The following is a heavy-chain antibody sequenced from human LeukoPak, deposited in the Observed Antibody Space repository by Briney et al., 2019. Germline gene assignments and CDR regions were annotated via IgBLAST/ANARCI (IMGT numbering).Heavy chain of an antibody. Sequence: SETLSLTCTVSGGSISTYCGSWIRQPAGKGLEWIGRIYPRGSTFYHPSLKSRVTISIYKSTNQFFLHLTSVTAADTALYYCARDRSGYSESYFDYWGQGSLVTVSS. CDR3: ARDRSGYSESYFDY. CDR2: IYPRGST. V-gene: IGHV4-4*07. CDR1: GGSISTYC. J-gene: IGHJ4*02. D-gene: IGHD5-18*01.